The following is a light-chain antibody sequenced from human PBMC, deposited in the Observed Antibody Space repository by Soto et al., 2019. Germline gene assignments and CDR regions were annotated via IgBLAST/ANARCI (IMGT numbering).Light chain of an antibody. CDR1: HSISSW. V-gene: IGKV1-39*01. Sequence: DIQMTQSPSSLSASVGDRFTITCRASHSISSWLAWYQQKPGKAPKLLIYAASSLQSGVPSRFSGSGSGTDFTLTISSLQPEDFATYYCQQSYSTPPWTFGQGTKVDIK. J-gene: IGKJ1*01. CDR2: AAS. CDR3: QQSYSTPPWT.